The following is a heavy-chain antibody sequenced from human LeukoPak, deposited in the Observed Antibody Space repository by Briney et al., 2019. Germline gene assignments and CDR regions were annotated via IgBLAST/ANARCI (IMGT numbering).Heavy chain of an antibody. CDR1: GFTFSSYS. D-gene: IGHD2-2*01. Sequence: PGGSLRLSCAASGFTFSSYSMNWVRQAPGKGLEWVSSISSSSSYIYYADSVKGRFTISRDNAMNSLYLQMNSLREEDTAVYYCARDKYCSSTSCYRSFDYWGQGTLVTVSS. CDR2: ISSSSSYI. CDR3: ARDKYCSSTSCYRSFDY. J-gene: IGHJ4*02. V-gene: IGHV3-21*01.